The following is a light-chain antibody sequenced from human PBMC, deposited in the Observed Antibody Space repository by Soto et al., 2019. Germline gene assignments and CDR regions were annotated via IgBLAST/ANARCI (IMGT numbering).Light chain of an antibody. Sequence: ELVLPQSPATLSLSPLEPPSLSLKASQSVSSHLAWYQQKPGQAPRLLIYGTSTRATGIPARFSGSGSGTEFTLTISSLQSEDFAVYYCQQYNNWVGTFGPGTKVDIK. V-gene: IGKV3-15*01. CDR1: QSVSSH. CDR3: QQYNNWVGT. J-gene: IGKJ3*01. CDR2: GTS.